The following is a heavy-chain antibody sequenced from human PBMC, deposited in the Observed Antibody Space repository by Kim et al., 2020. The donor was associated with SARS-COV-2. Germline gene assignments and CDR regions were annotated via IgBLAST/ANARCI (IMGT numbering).Heavy chain of an antibody. CDR1: GGSISSYY. D-gene: IGHD5-18*01. Sequence: SETLSLTCTVSGGSISSYYWSWIRQPPGKGLEWIGYIYYSGSTNYNPSLKSRVTISVDTSKNQFSLKLSSVTAADTAAYYCARNVLGTGMGYGMDVWGQG. J-gene: IGHJ6*02. CDR2: IYYSGST. V-gene: IGHV4-59*01. CDR3: ARNVLGTGMGYGMDV.